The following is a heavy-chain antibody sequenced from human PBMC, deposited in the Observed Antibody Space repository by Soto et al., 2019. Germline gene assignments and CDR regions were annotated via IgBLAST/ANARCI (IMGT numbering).Heavy chain of an antibody. J-gene: IGHJ6*02. CDR3: ARGQILYYLMDV. D-gene: IGHD2-15*01. CDR2: INAGNGNT. CDR1: GYTFSSYA. V-gene: IGHV1-3*01. Sequence: QVHLVQSGAEVKKPGASVKVSCKASGYTFSSYAMHWLRQAPGQGLEWMGWINAGNGNTKYSQKFQGRVSITRDTSATTAYMELSSLTSEDTAVYYCARGQILYYLMDVWGQGTTVTVSS.